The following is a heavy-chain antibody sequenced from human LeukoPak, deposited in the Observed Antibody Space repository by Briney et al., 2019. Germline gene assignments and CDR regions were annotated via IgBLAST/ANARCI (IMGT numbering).Heavy chain of an antibody. Sequence: ASVKVSCKASGYTITGYYMHWVRQAPGRGLEWMGRINPNSGGTNYAQKFQGRVTMTRDTSISTAYMELSRLRSDDTAVYYCAMYYYDSSGYGAFDIWGQGTMVTVSS. CDR1: GYTITGYY. CDR3: AMYYYDSSGYGAFDI. CDR2: INPNSGGT. D-gene: IGHD3-22*01. J-gene: IGHJ3*02. V-gene: IGHV1-2*06.